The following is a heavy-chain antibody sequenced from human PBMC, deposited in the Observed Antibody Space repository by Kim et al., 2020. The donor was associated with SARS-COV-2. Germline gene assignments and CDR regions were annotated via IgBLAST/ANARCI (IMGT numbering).Heavy chain of an antibody. D-gene: IGHD3-16*02. CDR3: AIPLSEKNYYYYGMDV. CDR1: GYTFTSYG. Sequence: ASVKVSCKASGYTFTSYGISWVRQAPGQGLEWMGWISAYNGNTNYAQKLQGRVTMTTDTSTSTAYMELRSLRSDDTAVYYCAIPLSEKNYYYYGMDVWGQGTTVTVSS. V-gene: IGHV1-18*04. CDR2: ISAYNGNT. J-gene: IGHJ6*02.